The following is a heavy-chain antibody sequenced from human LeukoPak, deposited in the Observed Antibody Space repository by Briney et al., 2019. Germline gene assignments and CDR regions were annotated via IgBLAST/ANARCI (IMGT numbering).Heavy chain of an antibody. J-gene: IGHJ6*02. CDR1: GVSLSKYY. CDR3: ARGRGVVVAYYYYGMDV. CDR2: IYYDGNT. D-gene: IGHD2-15*01. V-gene: IGHV4-39*07. Sequence: SETLSLTCTVSGVSLSKYYWGWIRQPPGKGLEWIASIYYDGNTYYNPSLKSRVTISVDTSKNQFSLKLSSVTAADTAVYYCARGRGVVVAYYYYGMDVWGQGTTVTVSS.